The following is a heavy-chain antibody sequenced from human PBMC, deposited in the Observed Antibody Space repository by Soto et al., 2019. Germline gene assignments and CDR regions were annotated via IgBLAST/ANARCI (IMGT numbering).Heavy chain of an antibody. CDR1: GGSISSYD. V-gene: IGHV4-59*01. CDR3: AMVVPASRWLGP. CDR2: IYYSGST. Sequence: SETLSLTGTVSGGSISSYDWSWIRQPPGKGLQWIRYIYYSGSTNYNPSLKRRVTISVDTSKNQFSLKLSSVTAPDTAVYYCAMVVPASRWLGPWGQGTLVTVSS. J-gene: IGHJ5*02. D-gene: IGHD2-2*01.